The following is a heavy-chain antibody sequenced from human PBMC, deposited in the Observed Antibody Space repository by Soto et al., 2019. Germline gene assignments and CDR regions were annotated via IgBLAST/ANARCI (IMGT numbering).Heavy chain of an antibody. CDR2: ISSSSSYI. Sequence: GGSLRLSCAASRFTFSRYSMNWVRQAPGKALECVSSISSSSSYIYYADSVKGRFTISRDNAKNSLYLQMNSLRARDTAVYYFARDSPTHQYSSSCYIRHNYCMGECGRRTTLAV. CDR1: RFTFSRYS. V-gene: IGHV3-21*01. CDR3: ARDSPTHQYSSSCYIRHNYCMGE. J-gene: IGHJ6*02. D-gene: IGHD6-13*01.